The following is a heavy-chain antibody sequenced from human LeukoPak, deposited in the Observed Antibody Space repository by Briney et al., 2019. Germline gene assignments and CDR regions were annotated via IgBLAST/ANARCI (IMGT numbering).Heavy chain of an antibody. J-gene: IGHJ3*02. CDR2: IRSKAYGGTT. V-gene: IGHV3-49*04. D-gene: IGHD6-13*01. CDR1: GFTFGDYA. CDR3: TRGTVDVSSSWYNRIGAFDI. Sequence: GGSLRLSCTASGFTFGDYAMSWVRQAPGKGLEWVGFIRSKAYGGTTEYAASVKGRFTISRDDSKSIAYLQMNSLKTEDTAVYYCTRGTVDVSSSWYNRIGAFDIWGQGTMVTVSS.